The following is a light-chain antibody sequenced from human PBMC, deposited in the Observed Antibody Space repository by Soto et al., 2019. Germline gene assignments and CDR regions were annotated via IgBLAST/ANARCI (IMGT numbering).Light chain of an antibody. CDR2: AAS. Sequence: DIQMTQSPSSLSASVGARVTITFRASQSLTNSLNWYQHKPGKAPTLVVYAASSLQSGVTSRFRGSGSGTDFSRTISSLHPEDCATYFCQQGHSRPFTFGPGTKVDI. CDR3: QQGHSRPFT. CDR1: QSLTNS. V-gene: IGKV1-39*01. J-gene: IGKJ3*01.